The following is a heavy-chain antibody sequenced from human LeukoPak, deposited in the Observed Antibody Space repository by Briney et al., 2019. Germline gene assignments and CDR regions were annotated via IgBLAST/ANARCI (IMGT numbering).Heavy chain of an antibody. J-gene: IGHJ4*02. D-gene: IGHD4-17*01. Sequence: GASVKVSCKASGYTFTSYYIHWVRQAPGQGPEWMGQISPSGTTTYAQKFKGRVTMTRDKSTSTVNMDLSDLTFEDTAVYHWAKDSGAYGPDYWGQGTLLTVSS. CDR2: ISPSGTT. V-gene: IGHV1-46*01. CDR1: GYTFTSYY. CDR3: AKDSGAYGPDY.